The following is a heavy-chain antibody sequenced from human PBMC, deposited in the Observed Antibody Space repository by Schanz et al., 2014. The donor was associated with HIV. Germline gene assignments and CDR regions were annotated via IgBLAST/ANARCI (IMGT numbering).Heavy chain of an antibody. Sequence: EVQLVESGGGLVQPGRSLRLSCAASGFIFNSYAMSWVRQAPGKGLDRVSTISGSGDNTFYADSVKGRFTISRDSSKNTLYLQMNGLRAEDTAVYYCAREVPAHSSGWYLDYWGQGTLVIVSS. D-gene: IGHD6-19*01. CDR1: GFIFNSYA. CDR3: AREVPAHSSGWYLDY. CDR2: ISGSGDNT. J-gene: IGHJ4*02. V-gene: IGHV3-23*04.